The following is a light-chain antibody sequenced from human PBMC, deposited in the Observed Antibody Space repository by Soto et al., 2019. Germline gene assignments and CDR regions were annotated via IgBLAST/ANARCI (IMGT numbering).Light chain of an antibody. CDR1: QSIGIW. V-gene: IGKV1-5*03. J-gene: IGKJ1*01. Sequence: IQMTQSPSTLSSSVGDRATITCRASQSIGIWLAWYQKKPGKAPRFLIYKASTLQTGVPSRFSGSGSGKGFTLTISSLLPDDFATYYCQQYNDYSCTFGQGTKVEIK. CDR3: QQYNDYSCT. CDR2: KAS.